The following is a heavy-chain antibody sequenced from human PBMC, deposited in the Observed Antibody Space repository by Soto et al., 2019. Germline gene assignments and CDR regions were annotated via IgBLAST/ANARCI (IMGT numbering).Heavy chain of an antibody. J-gene: IGHJ4*02. Sequence: PWGSLILSFAASGFTFSGYSVDWVRQAPGKGLEWVSYISSGSKTIYYAESVRVRFTVSRDNASKSQYLQMNSLRDEDTAVYYCAREDILGVRSFDXWGQGTLVTVSX. D-gene: IGHD3-9*01. V-gene: IGHV3-48*02. CDR2: ISSGSKTI. CDR1: GFTFSGYS. CDR3: AREDILGVRSFDX.